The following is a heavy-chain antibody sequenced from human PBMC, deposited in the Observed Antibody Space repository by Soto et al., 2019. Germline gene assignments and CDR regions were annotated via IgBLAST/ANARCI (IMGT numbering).Heavy chain of an antibody. V-gene: IGHV1-69*02. D-gene: IGHD4-17*01. Sequence: GASVKVSCKASGGTFSSYTISWVRQAPGQGLEWMGRIIPILGIANYAQKFQGRVTITADKSTSTAYMELSSLRSEDTAVYYCARADGDYDPVDYWGQGTLVTVSS. J-gene: IGHJ4*02. CDR2: IIPILGIA. CDR1: GGTFSSYT. CDR3: ARADGDYDPVDY.